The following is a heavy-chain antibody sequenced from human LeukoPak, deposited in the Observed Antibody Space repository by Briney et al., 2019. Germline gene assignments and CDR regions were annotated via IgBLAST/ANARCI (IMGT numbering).Heavy chain of an antibody. J-gene: IGHJ4*02. CDR3: ARDCSGGSCPLSGIDY. CDR2: IIPIFGTA. V-gene: IGHV1-69*05. CDR1: GGTFSSYA. Sequence: ASVKVSCKASGGTFSSYAISWVRQAPGQGLEWMGGIIPIFGTANYAQKFQGRVTITTDESTSTAYMELSSLRSEDTAVYYCARDCSGGSCPLSGIDYWGQGTLVTVSS. D-gene: IGHD2-15*01.